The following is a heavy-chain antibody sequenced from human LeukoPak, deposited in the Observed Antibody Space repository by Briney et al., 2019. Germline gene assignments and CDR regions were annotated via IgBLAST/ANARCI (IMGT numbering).Heavy chain of an antibody. CDR3: ARDGGGYYYYGMDV. CDR1: GYTFTSDG. V-gene: IGHV1-18*01. CDR2: ISAYNGNT. D-gene: IGHD3-16*01. Sequence: GASVKVSCKASGYTFTSDGISLVRQAPGQGLEWMGWISAYNGNTNYAQKLQGRVTMTTDTSTSTAYMELRSLRSDDTAVYYCARDGGGYYYYGMDVWGQGATVTVSS. J-gene: IGHJ6*02.